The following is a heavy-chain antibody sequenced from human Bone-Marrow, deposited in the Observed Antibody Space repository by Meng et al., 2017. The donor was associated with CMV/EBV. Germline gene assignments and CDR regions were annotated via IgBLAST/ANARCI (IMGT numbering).Heavy chain of an antibody. CDR3: ARDWYSSSWYLSSNYYYYGMDV. J-gene: IGHJ6*02. V-gene: IGHV1-18*01. Sequence: YGISWVRQAPGQELEWMGWISAYNGNTNYAQKLQGRVTMTTDTSTSTAYMELRSLRSDDTAVYYCARDWYSSSWYLSSNYYYYGMDVWGQGTTVTVSS. D-gene: IGHD6-13*01. CDR1: YG. CDR2: ISAYNGNT.